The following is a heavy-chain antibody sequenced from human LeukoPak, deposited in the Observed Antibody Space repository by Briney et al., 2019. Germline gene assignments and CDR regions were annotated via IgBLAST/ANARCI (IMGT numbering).Heavy chain of an antibody. CDR2: INNSGST. Sequence: SETLSLTCAVYGGTFSGYCLSWIRQPPGKGLEWIGEINNSGSTNYNPSLKSRVTISVDTSKNQFSLKLSSVTAADTAVYYCARQAWRIVATRSLGIWGQGGMVTVSS. CDR3: ARQAWRIVATRSLGI. CDR1: GGTFSGYC. D-gene: IGHD2-15*01. V-gene: IGHV4-34*01. J-gene: IGHJ3*02.